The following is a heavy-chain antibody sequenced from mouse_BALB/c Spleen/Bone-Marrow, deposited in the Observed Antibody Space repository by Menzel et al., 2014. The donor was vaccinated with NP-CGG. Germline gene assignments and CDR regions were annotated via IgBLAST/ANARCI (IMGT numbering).Heavy chain of an antibody. CDR1: GYTFTNYW. CDR3: ARPLLFSCALAF. J-gene: IGHJ4*01. V-gene: IGHV1S22*01. Sequence: LQESGSELVRPGASVKLSRKASGYTFTNYWIHWVKQRPGQGLEWIGNAHPGIGSINSDEKFKTKATLTVDTSSSTAYMLLNSLTSEDSAVYYCARPLLFSCALAFWGQGTSVTVSS. CDR2: AHPGIGSI.